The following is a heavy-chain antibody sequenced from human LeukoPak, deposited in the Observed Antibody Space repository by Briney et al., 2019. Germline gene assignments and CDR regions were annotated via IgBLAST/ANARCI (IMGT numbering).Heavy chain of an antibody. Sequence: SETLSLTCTVSGGSISSYYWSWIRQPPGKGLEWIGYIYYSGSTNYNPSLKSRVTISVDTSKNQFSLKLSSVTAADTAVHYCARANSLGYYYGSFDYWGQGTLVTVSS. CDR3: ARANSLGYYYGSFDY. D-gene: IGHD3-10*01. CDR1: GGSISSYY. J-gene: IGHJ4*02. V-gene: IGHV4-59*01. CDR2: IYYSGST.